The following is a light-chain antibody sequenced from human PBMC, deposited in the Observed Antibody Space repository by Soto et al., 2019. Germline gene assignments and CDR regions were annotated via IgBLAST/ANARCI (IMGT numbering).Light chain of an antibody. CDR2: KAS. Sequence: DIQMTQSPSTLSASVGDRVTITCRASQSISSWLAWYQQKPGKAPKLLIYKASSLESGVLSRFSGSGSVTEFTLTISSLQPDDFATYYCQQYNRTFGQGTKVEIK. CDR3: QQYNRT. J-gene: IGKJ1*01. CDR1: QSISSW. V-gene: IGKV1-5*03.